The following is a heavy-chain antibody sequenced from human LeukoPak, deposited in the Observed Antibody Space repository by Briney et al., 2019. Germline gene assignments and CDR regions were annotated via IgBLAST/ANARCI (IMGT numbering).Heavy chain of an antibody. J-gene: IGHJ4*02. V-gene: IGHV3-30*02. CDR2: IRYDGSNK. CDR3: AKVAPIAVAGTWPELDY. D-gene: IGHD6-19*01. CDR1: GFTFSSYG. Sequence: GGSLRLSCAASGFTFSSYGMHWVRQAPGKGLEWVAFIRYDGSNKYYADSVKGRFTISRDNSKNTLYLQMNSLRAEDTAVYYCAKVAPIAVAGTWPELDYWGQGTLVTVSS.